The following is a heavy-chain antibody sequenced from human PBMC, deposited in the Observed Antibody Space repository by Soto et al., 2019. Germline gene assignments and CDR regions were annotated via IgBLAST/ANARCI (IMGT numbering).Heavy chain of an antibody. Sequence: QVQLQESGPGLVKPSETLSLTCTVSGASISNYYWSWIRQPAGKGLEWIGRIYASGNTNYNPSLKSRVTMAVDTSKHQFSLNLNSVTAADPAVYYCARESRSAAGTVEYWGQGTLVTVSS. J-gene: IGHJ4*02. CDR2: IYASGNT. CDR1: GASISNYY. V-gene: IGHV4-4*07. D-gene: IGHD6-13*01. CDR3: ARESRSAAGTVEY.